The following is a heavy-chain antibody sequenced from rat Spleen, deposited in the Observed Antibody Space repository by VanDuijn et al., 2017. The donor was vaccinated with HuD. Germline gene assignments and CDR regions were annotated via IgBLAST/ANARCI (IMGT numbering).Heavy chain of an antibody. J-gene: IGHJ2*01. CDR1: GFTFSNYD. Sequence: EVQLVESGGGLVQPGRSLKLSCAASGFTFSNYDMAWVRQAPTKGLEWIASISTGGVGTYYSDSVKGRFTISRDNAQRTLYLQMDSLRSEDTATYYCARFFDSWGQGVMVTVSS. CDR2: ISTGGVGT. CDR3: ARFFDS. V-gene: IGHV5S23*01.